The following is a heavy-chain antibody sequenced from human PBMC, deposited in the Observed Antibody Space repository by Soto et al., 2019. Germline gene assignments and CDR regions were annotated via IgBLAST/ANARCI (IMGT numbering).Heavy chain of an antibody. CDR3: ARAGFPEDYYYYYGMDV. CDR1: GGSVSGYY. Sequence: ADTLSLTCAVYGGSVSGYYWVWIRPPPGKGLEWIGEINHSGSTNYNPSLKSRVTISVDTSKNQFSLKLSSVTAADTAVYYCARAGFPEDYYYYYGMDVWGQGTTVTVSS. D-gene: IGHD3-10*01. V-gene: IGHV4-34*01. J-gene: IGHJ6*02. CDR2: INHSGST.